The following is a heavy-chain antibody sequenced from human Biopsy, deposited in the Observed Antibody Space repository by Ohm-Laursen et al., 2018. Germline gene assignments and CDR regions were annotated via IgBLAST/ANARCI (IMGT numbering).Heavy chain of an antibody. CDR3: AKGAGSSRSQGFDY. J-gene: IGHJ4*02. CDR2: ISWNSDDI. V-gene: IGHV3-9*01. D-gene: IGHD6-13*01. CDR1: GFTFDDYA. Sequence: SLRLSCTASGFTFDDYAMHWVRQVPGKGLEWVSGISWNSDDIGYADSVKGRFTISRDNARNALHLQMNSLRTGDTALYYCAKGAGSSRSQGFDYWGQGILVTVSS.